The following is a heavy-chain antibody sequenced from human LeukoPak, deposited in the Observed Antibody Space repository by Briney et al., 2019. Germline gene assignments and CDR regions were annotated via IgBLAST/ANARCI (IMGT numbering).Heavy chain of an antibody. CDR1: GFTLSSYA. J-gene: IGHJ6*02. V-gene: IGHV3-23*01. D-gene: IGHD6-13*01. Sequence: GGSLRLSCAASGFTLSSYAMSWVRQAPGKGLEWVSAISGSGGSTYYADSVKGRFTISRDNSKNTLYLQMNSLRAEDTAVYYCAKDLWYSSSWYPARDYGMDVWGQGTTVTVSS. CDR3: AKDLWYSSSWYPARDYGMDV. CDR2: ISGSGGST.